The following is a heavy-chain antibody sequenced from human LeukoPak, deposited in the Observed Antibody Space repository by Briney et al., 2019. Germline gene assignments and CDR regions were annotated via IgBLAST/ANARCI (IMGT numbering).Heavy chain of an antibody. CDR3: ARPNWARRYFDY. D-gene: IGHD7-27*01. Sequence: GESLKISCKGSGYIFTSYSIAWVRQMPGKGLEWMGVIYPYDSEIRYSPSLQGQVTISADKSISTAYLQWSGLKASDTAMYYCARPNWARRYFDYWGQGTLVTVSS. CDR1: GYIFTSYS. V-gene: IGHV5-51*01. CDR2: IYPYDSEI. J-gene: IGHJ4*02.